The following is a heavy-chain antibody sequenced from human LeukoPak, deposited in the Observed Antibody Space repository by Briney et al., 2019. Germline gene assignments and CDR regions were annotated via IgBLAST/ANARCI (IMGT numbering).Heavy chain of an antibody. CDR3: AKVGAISSWYGHVDY. D-gene: IGHD6-13*01. J-gene: IGHJ4*02. Sequence: GRSLRLSCAASGFTFSSYGMHWVRQAPGKGLEWVAVISYDGSNKYYADSVKGRFTISRDNSKNTLYLQMNSLRAEDTAVYYCAKVGAISSWYGHVDYWGQGTLVTVSS. CDR2: ISYDGSNK. V-gene: IGHV3-30*18. CDR1: GFTFSSYG.